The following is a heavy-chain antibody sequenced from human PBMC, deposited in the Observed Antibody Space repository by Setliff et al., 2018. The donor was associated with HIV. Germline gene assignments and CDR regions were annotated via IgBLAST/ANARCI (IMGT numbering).Heavy chain of an antibody. D-gene: IGHD3-10*01. CDR1: GGSMNIHY. J-gene: IGHJ4*02. CDR3: ARVTRSGSDWFWEHYFDS. CDR2: FYETGYT. V-gene: IGHV4-59*11. Sequence: SETLSLTCTVSGGSMNIHYWSWIRQPPGKWLEWIGSFYETGYTYYNPSLKSRVIISLDTSKNHLPLKLRSVTAADTAVYYCARVTRSGSDWFWEHYFDSWGQGSLVTVSS.